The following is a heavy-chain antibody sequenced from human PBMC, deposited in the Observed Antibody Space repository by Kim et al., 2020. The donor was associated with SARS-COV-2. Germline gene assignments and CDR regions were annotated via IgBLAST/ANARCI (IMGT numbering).Heavy chain of an antibody. V-gene: IGHV3-7*01. Sequence: GGSLRLSCAASGFTFSTYWMTWVRQAPGKGLEWVANIKEDGSDKYYVVSVSGRFTISRDNAKNSLYLQMNSLRAEDTAVYYCARDRRYCSGGACYSLYDCWGQGALVTVSS. J-gene: IGHJ4*02. CDR1: GFTFSTYW. D-gene: IGHD2-15*01. CDR2: IKEDGSDK. CDR3: ARDRRYCSGGACYSLYDC.